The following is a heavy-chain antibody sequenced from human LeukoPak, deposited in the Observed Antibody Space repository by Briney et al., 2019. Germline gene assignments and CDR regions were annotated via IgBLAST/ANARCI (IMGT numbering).Heavy chain of an antibody. J-gene: IGHJ5*02. CDR3: ARQDVAWNDVYWFDP. CDR1: GFTFSTYT. Sequence: GGSLRLSCAASGFTFSTYTMNWVRQAPGKGLEWVSSISSSGNAINYADSVKGRFTISRDNANNSLYLQMSSLRAEDTAVYYCARQDVAWNDVYWFDPWGQGTLATVSS. V-gene: IGHV3-21*01. D-gene: IGHD1-1*01. CDR2: ISSSGNAI.